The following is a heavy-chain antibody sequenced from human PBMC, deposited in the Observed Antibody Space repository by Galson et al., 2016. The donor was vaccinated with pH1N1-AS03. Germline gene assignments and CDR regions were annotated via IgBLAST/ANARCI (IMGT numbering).Heavy chain of an antibody. J-gene: IGHJ4*02. CDR3: AKDKDSYYGPDY. Sequence: SVKVSCKASGYTFSNYYVHWVRQAPGQGLEWMGIINANGGTVMYAKKMQGRVIMTRDRSTSTVYMELRSLTSEDTAVYYCAKDKDSYYGPDYWGQGTLVTVSS. CDR2: INANGGTV. D-gene: IGHD1-26*01. V-gene: IGHV1-46*04. CDR1: GYTFSNYY.